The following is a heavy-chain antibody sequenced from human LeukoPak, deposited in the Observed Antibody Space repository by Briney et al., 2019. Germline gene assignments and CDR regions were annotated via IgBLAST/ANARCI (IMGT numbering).Heavy chain of an antibody. CDR2: ITGSGDRT. J-gene: IGHJ4*02. D-gene: IGHD3-10*01. Sequence: GGSLRLSCAASGFTFSSCALTWVRQAPRKGLEWVSVITGSGDRTYYADSVNGRFTISRDNSKNTVYLQMNSLGAEDTALYYCARGGWFGELLFDYWGQGTLVTVSS. CDR3: ARGGWFGELLFDY. V-gene: IGHV3-23*01. CDR1: GFTFSSCA.